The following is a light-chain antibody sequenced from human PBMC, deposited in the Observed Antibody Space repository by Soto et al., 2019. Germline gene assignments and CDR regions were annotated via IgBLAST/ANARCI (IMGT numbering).Light chain of an antibody. CDR2: AAS. V-gene: IGKV1-39*01. CDR1: QSISSY. Sequence: DIQMTQSPSSLSASVGDRVTITCRASQSISSYLNWYQQKPGKAPKLLIYAASSLQSGVPSRFSGSWSGTDFTLTISSLQPEDFATYYCQQGYSTPITFGQGTRLEIK. J-gene: IGKJ5*01. CDR3: QQGYSTPIT.